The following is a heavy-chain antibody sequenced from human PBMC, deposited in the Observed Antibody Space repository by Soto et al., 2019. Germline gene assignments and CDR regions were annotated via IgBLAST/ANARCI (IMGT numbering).Heavy chain of an antibody. CDR2: ISYDGSNK. Sequence: GGSLRLSCAASGFTFSSYGMHWVRKAPGKGLEWVAVISYDGSNKYYADSVKGRFTISRDNSKNTLYLQMNRLRAEDTAVYYCAKDDRLPLTIFGVVPYYYYGMDVWGQGTTVTVSS. CDR3: AKDDRLPLTIFGVVPYYYYGMDV. D-gene: IGHD3-3*01. V-gene: IGHV3-30*18. J-gene: IGHJ6*02. CDR1: GFTFSSYG.